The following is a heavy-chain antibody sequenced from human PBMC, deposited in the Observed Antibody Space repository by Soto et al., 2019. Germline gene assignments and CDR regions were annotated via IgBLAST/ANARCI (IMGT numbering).Heavy chain of an antibody. CDR3: ARDKITGLFDY. V-gene: IGHV4-34*01. CDR1: GGSFSGYY. J-gene: IGHJ4*02. Sequence: SETLSLTCAVYGGSFSGYYWTWIRQPPGTGLEWIGEINHSGSTNYNPSLKSRVTISVDTSKNQFSLKLTSVTAADMAVYYCARDKITGLFDYWGQGTLVTVS. D-gene: IGHD2-8*02. CDR2: INHSGST.